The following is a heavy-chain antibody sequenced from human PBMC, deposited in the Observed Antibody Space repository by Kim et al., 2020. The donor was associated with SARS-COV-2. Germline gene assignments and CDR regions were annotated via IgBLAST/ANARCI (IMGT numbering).Heavy chain of an antibody. D-gene: IGHD2-2*01. J-gene: IGHJ4*02. V-gene: IGHV3-7*01. CDR2: DGSEK. CDR3: ATSRSLDY. Sequence: DGSEKYYVDSVKGRFPISRDNAKNSLYLQVNNLRAEVTAAYYWATSRSLDYWGQGTLVIVSS.